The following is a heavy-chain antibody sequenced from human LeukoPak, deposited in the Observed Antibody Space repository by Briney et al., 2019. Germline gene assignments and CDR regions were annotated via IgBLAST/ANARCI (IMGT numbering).Heavy chain of an antibody. CDR3: ARWRMRVGAIDY. CDR1: GGSISSYY. CDR2: IYTSGST. Sequence: PSETLSLTCTVSGGSISSYYWSWIRQPPGKGLEWIGRIYTSGSTNYNPSLKSRVTISVDTSKNQFPLKLSSVTAADTAVYYCARWRMRVGAIDYWGQGTLVTVSS. V-gene: IGHV4-4*08. D-gene: IGHD1-26*01. J-gene: IGHJ4*02.